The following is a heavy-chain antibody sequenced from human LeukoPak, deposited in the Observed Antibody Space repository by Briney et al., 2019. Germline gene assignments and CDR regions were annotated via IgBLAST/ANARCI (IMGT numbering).Heavy chain of an antibody. J-gene: IGHJ4*02. CDR3: AREIVGATSGFSDY. CDR1: GFTFSSYS. Sequence: GGSLRLSCAASGFTFSSYSMNWVRQAPGKGLEWVSSISSSSSYIYYADSVKGRFTISRDNAKNSLYLQMNSLRAEDSAVYYCAREIVGATSGFSDYWGQGTLVTVSS. V-gene: IGHV3-21*04. D-gene: IGHD1-26*01. CDR2: ISSSSSYI.